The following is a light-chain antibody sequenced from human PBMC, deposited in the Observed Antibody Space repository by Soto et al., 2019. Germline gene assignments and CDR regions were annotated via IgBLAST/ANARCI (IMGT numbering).Light chain of an antibody. Sequence: QMTQSPSSLSASVGDRVTITCRASQGIRSFLNWYQQKLGKAPKLLIYSTSHLQSGVPSRFSGSGSGTDCTLTISSLQPEDFETYYCQQSYNSHQTFGQGTKVEI. CDR3: QQSYNSHQT. CDR2: STS. V-gene: IGKV1-39*01. J-gene: IGKJ1*01. CDR1: QGIRSF.